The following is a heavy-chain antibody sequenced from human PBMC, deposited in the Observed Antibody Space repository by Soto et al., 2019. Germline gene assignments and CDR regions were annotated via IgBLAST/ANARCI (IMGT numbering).Heavy chain of an antibody. Sequence: QVQLQESGPGLVKPSGTLSLTCAVSSGSISSSNWWSWVRQPPGKGLGWIGEIYHSGSTNYNPSLKSRVTISVDKSKNQFSLKLSSVTAADTAVYYCARDGGYSGYDSWFDPWGQGTLVTVSS. V-gene: IGHV4-4*02. J-gene: IGHJ5*02. CDR1: SGSISSSNW. D-gene: IGHD5-12*01. CDR3: ARDGGYSGYDSWFDP. CDR2: IYHSGST.